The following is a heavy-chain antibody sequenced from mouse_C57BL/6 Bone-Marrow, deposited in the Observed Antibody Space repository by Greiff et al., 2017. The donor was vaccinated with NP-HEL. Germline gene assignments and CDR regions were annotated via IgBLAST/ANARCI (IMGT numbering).Heavy chain of an antibody. CDR1: GYTFTSYG. Sequence: QVQLQQSGAELARPGASVKLSCKASGYTFTSYGISWVKQRTGQGVEWIGEIYPRSGNTYYNEKFKGKATLTADKSSSTAYMELRSLTSEDSAVYFCARCWTWFAYWGQGTLVTVSA. J-gene: IGHJ3*01. CDR2: IYPRSGNT. CDR3: ARCWTWFAY. V-gene: IGHV1-81*01.